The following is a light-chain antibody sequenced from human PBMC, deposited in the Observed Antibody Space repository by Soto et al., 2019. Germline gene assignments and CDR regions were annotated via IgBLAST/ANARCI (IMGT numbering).Light chain of an antibody. V-gene: IGLV2-14*02. Sequence: QSVLTQPASVSGSPGQSITISCTGSSSAVGSYRLVSWYQCHPGKVPKLILYEVSNRPSGVSNRFSGSKSGNTASLTISGLQAEDVADYYCSSYTDVVTLEVFGPGTKVTVL. CDR3: SSYTDVVTLEV. J-gene: IGLJ1*01. CDR1: SSAVGSYRL. CDR2: EVS.